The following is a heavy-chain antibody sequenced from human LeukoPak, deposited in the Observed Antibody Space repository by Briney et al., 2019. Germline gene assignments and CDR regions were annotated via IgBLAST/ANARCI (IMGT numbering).Heavy chain of an antibody. V-gene: IGHV1-18*01. Sequence: ASVKVSCKASGYTFTSYGISWVRQAPGQGLEWMGWISAYNGSTNYAQKLQGRVTMTTDTSTSTAYMELRSLRSDDTAVYYCARVYYDILTGYYPSDLDYWGQGTLVTVSS. CDR3: ARVYYDILTGYYPSDLDY. CDR1: GYTFTSYG. D-gene: IGHD3-9*01. J-gene: IGHJ4*02. CDR2: ISAYNGST.